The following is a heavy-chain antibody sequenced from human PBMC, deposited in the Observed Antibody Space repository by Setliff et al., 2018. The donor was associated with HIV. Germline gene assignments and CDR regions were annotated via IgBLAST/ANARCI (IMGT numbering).Heavy chain of an antibody. CDR3: VRTGSSTSWGIYYYYYMDI. CDR2: IYTSGST. D-gene: IGHD3-10*01. CDR1: GGSISSGSYY. J-gene: IGHJ6*03. V-gene: IGHV4-61*02. Sequence: PSETLSLTCTVSGGSISSGSYYWSWIRQPAGKGLEWIGRIYTSGSTNYNPSLKSRVSISIDTPKNQFSLKLTSMTAADTAVYYCVRTGSSTSWGIYYYYYMDIWGKGSTVTVSS.